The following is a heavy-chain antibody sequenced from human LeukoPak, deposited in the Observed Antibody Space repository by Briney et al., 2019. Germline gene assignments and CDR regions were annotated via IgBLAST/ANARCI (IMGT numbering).Heavy chain of an antibody. CDR2: INGSGGTT. J-gene: IGHJ4*02. V-gene: IGHV3-23*01. CDR1: GFTFSSYA. Sequence: SGGSLRLSCAASGFTFSSYAMSWVRQAPGKGLEWVSAINGSGGTTYYADSVKGRFTISRDNSKNTLYLQMNSLRAEDTAVYYCAKPYDFWSPFDYWGQGTLVTVSS. CDR3: AKPYDFWSPFDY. D-gene: IGHD3-3*01.